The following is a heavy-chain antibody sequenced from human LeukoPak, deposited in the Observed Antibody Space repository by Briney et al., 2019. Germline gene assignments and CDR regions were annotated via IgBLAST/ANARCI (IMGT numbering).Heavy chain of an antibody. J-gene: IGHJ4*02. CDR2: TYYKSKWYN. D-gene: IGHD6-13*01. CDR3: ARVAVPRYSSSLADRTNFDY. V-gene: IGHV6-1*01. Sequence: SLTLSLPYAISVDSVPSNNAPWDWSTQSTSRGVELQQSTYYKSKWYNDYAVSVKSRITINPDTSKTQFSLQLNSVTPEVTAVYYCARVAVPRYSSSLADRTNFDYWGQGTLVTVSS. CDR1: VDSVPSNNAP.